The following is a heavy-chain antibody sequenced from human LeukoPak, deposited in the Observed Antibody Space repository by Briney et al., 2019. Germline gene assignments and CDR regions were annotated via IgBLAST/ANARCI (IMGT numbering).Heavy chain of an antibody. D-gene: IGHD3-9*01. J-gene: IGHJ4*02. V-gene: IGHV4-30-4*01. CDR2: IYYSGST. CDR3: AREVYDILTGYIIDY. CDR1: GGSISSGDYY. Sequence: RASQTLSLTCAVSGGSISSGDYYWSWIRQPPGKGLEWIGHIYYSGSTYYNPSLKSRVTISVDTSKNQFSLKLSSVTAADTAVYYCAREVYDILTGYIIDYWGQGTLVTVSS.